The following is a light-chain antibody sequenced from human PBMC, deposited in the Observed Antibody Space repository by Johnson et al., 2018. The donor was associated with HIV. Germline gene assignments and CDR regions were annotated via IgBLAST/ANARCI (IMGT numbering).Light chain of an antibody. CDR2: DNN. Sequence: QSVLTQPPSVSAAPGQKVTISCSGSTSNIGNNYVSWYQQLPGTAPKLLISDNNKRPSGITDRFSGSKSGTSATLGITGLQPGDEAYYYCGTWDSSLRVGFFGTGTKVTVL. J-gene: IGLJ1*01. CDR3: GTWDSSLRVGF. V-gene: IGLV1-51*01. CDR1: TSNIGNNY.